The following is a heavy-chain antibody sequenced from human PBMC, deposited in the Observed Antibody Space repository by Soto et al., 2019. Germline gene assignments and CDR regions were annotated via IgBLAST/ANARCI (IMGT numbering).Heavy chain of an antibody. Sequence: SVKVSCKASGGTFSSYAISWVRQAPGQGLEWMGGIIPIFGTANYAQKFQGRVTITADESTSTAYMELSSLRSEDTAVYYCARGVVVTATCWFDPWGQGTLVTVSS. CDR3: ARGVVVTATCWFDP. CDR2: IIPIFGTA. CDR1: GGTFSSYA. J-gene: IGHJ5*02. D-gene: IGHD2-21*02. V-gene: IGHV1-69*13.